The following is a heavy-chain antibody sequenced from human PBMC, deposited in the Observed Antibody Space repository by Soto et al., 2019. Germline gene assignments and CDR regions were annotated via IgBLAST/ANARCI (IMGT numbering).Heavy chain of an antibody. V-gene: IGHV3-30*02. CDR1: GFTFRSYW. CDR2: IMYDGSNK. D-gene: IGHD2-15*01. CDR3: AKDVPGYIFATLDY. Sequence: GGSLRLSCAASGFTFRSYWMHWVRQAPGKGLVWVAVIMYDGSNKYYAASVKGRFTISRDNSKNTLYLQLNSLRPEDTAVYYCAKDVPGYIFATLDYWGLGTLVTVSS. J-gene: IGHJ4*02.